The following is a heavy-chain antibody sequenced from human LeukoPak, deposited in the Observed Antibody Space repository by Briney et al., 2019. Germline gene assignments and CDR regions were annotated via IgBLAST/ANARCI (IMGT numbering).Heavy chain of an antibody. CDR1: GYTFTSYD. D-gene: IGHD3-16*01. CDR2: MNPNSGNT. V-gene: IGHV1-8*01. J-gene: IGHJ4*02. CDR3: ARDPRSVAVMGLDY. Sequence: ASVKVSCKASGYTFTSYDINWVRQATGQGLEWMGWMNPNSGNTGYAQKFQGRVTMTRNTSISTAYMELNSLRAEDTAVYYCARDPRSVAVMGLDYWGQGTLVTVSS.